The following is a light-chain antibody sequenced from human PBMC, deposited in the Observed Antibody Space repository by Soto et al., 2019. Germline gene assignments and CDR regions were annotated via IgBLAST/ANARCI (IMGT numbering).Light chain of an antibody. J-gene: IGKJ3*01. Sequence: EIVLTQSPDTLSLSPGEKATLSCGASQSVSSSLAWYQQKPGQAPRLLIYDASNRATGIPARFSGSGSGTDFTLTISSLEPEDFAVYYCQQRSNWPPEVTFGLGTKVDIK. CDR2: DAS. V-gene: IGKV3-11*01. CDR1: QSVSSS. CDR3: QQRSNWPPEVT.